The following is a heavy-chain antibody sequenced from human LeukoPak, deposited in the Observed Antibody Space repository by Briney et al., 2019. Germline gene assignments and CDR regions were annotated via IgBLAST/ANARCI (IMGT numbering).Heavy chain of an antibody. V-gene: IGHV3-43*02. D-gene: IGHD2-8*02. CDR1: GFTFLDFA. J-gene: IGHJ4*02. CDR3: AQVGAGGGLTY. CDR2: ISGDGGST. Sequence: VGSLSLYPAASGFTFLDFAMDCARQAPGKGLEWVSLISGDGGSTYYADSVKGRFTISRDNSKNSLYLQMNSLRTEDTALYYCAQVGAGGGLTYWGQGTLVTVSS.